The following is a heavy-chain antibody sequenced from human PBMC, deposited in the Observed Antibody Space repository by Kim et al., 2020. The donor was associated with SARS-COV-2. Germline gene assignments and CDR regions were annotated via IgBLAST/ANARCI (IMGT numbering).Heavy chain of an antibody. CDR3: AREYSSSWCDY. Sequence: ASVKVSCKAXGYTFSTCAMHWVRQAPGQRLEWMGWINADNGNTKYSQKFQGRVTITRDTSASTAFMELSSLRSEDTAVYYCAREYSSSWCDYWGQGTLVTVSS. D-gene: IGHD6-13*01. V-gene: IGHV1-3*01. CDR1: GYTFSTCA. CDR2: INADNGNT. J-gene: IGHJ4*02.